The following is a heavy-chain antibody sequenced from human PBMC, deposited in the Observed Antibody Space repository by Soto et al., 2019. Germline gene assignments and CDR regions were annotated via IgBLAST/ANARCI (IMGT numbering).Heavy chain of an antibody. J-gene: IGHJ6*02. D-gene: IGHD6-13*01. Sequence: SETLSLTCTVSGGSVSSGSYYWSWIRQPPGKGLEWIGYIYYSGSTNYNPSLKSRVTISVDTSKNQFSLKLSSVTAADTTVYYCARAAAQGYYYYGMDVWGQGTTVTVSS. CDR3: ARAAAQGYYYYGMDV. V-gene: IGHV4-61*01. CDR1: GGSVSSGSYY. CDR2: IYYSGST.